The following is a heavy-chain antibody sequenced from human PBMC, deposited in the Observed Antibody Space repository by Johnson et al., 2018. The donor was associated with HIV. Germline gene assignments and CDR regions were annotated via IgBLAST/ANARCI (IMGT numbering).Heavy chain of an antibody. J-gene: IGHJ3*02. D-gene: IGHD6-25*01. CDR1: GFTFHDYT. CDR3: ARRIAAADDAFDI. V-gene: IGHV3-43*01. Sequence: VQLVESGGVVVQPGGSLRLSCAASGFTFHDYTMHWVRQAPGKGLEWVSLISWDGDSTYYANSVKGRFTISRDNSENSLYLQMNSLRAEDTAMYYCARRIAAADDAFDIWGQGTMVTVSS. CDR2: ISWDGDST.